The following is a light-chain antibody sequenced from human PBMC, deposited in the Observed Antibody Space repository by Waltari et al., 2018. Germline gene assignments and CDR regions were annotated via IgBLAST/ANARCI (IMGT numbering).Light chain of an antibody. V-gene: IGLV2-23*02. Sequence: QSALAQPASVSGSPGQSITISCTGTSSDVGSYNLVSWYQQHPGKVPKLMIYEVIKRPAGVSKRFSGSKSGNTASLTISGLQAEDEADYYCCSYVGGSSLIFGGGTKLTVL. CDR3: CSYVGGSSLI. CDR2: EVI. CDR1: SSDVGSYNL. J-gene: IGLJ2*01.